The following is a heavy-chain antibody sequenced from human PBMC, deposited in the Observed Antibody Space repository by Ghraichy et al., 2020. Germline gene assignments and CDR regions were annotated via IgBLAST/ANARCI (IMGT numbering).Heavy chain of an antibody. CDR3: AHRTSELAFDS. CDR1: GFSLSTNGVG. D-gene: IGHD1-1*01. Sequence: SGPTLVKPTQTLTLTCTFSGFSLSTNGVGVGWIRQPPGRALEWLALIYWDDDKRYSPSLKSRLTITKDTSKNQVVLTMTNMDPVDTATYYCAHRTSELAFDSWGQGTLVTVSS. V-gene: IGHV2-5*02. CDR2: IYWDDDK. J-gene: IGHJ4*02.